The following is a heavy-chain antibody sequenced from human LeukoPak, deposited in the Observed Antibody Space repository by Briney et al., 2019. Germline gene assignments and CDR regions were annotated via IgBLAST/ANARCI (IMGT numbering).Heavy chain of an antibody. Sequence: GGSLRLSCAASGFAFDAYAMHWVRQAPGKGLEWVSLISWDGDNSFYGDSVKGRFTISRDNSKNALYLQMNSLRPEDTAFYYCAKGGHDSSGYYDYWGLGTLVTVSS. V-gene: IGHV3-43D*03. CDR3: AKGGHDSSGYYDY. CDR1: GFAFDAYA. CDR2: ISWDGDNS. J-gene: IGHJ4*02. D-gene: IGHD3-22*01.